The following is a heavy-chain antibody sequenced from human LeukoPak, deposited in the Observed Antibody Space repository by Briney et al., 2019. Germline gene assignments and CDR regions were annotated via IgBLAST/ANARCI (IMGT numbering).Heavy chain of an antibody. Sequence: GASVKVSFKASGYTFSSYGISWVRQAPGQGLEWMGWISDYTGNTNYAQNLQGRVTMTTDTSTSTAYMELRSLRSDDTALYYCARSSWFGGRSEWRWFDPWGQGTLVTVSS. CDR1: GYTFSSYG. J-gene: IGHJ5*02. D-gene: IGHD3-10*01. V-gene: IGHV1-18*01. CDR3: ARSSWFGGRSEWRWFDP. CDR2: ISDYTGNT.